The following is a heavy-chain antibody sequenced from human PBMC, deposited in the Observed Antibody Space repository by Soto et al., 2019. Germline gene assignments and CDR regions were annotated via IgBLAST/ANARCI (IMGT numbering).Heavy chain of an antibody. CDR2: ISAHNGNT. CDR3: ATDTKDGSGWYSDS. V-gene: IGHV1-18*03. CDR1: GYIFTTNA. D-gene: IGHD6-19*01. Sequence: ASVKVSCKTSGYIFTTNAISWVRQAPGQGLEWMGWISAHNGNTNYAQKFQGRVTMTTDTSTNTAYMELRSLGSDDMAVYYCATDTKDGSGWYSDSWGQGTMRNLSS. J-gene: IGHJ4*02.